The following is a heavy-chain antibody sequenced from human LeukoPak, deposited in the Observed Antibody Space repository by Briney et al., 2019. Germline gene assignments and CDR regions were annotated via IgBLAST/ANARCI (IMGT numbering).Heavy chain of an antibody. CDR2: ISYDGSNK. CDR1: GFTFSSYG. J-gene: IGHJ4*02. Sequence: PVGSLRLSCAASGFTFSSYGMHWVRQGPGKGLECLAVISYDGSNKYYADSVKGRFTISRDSSKNTLYLQMNSLRAEDTAVYYCAKEGIGYCSSTSCPHGGFDYWGQGTLVTVSS. CDR3: AKEGIGYCSSTSCPHGGFDY. V-gene: IGHV3-30*18. D-gene: IGHD2-2*03.